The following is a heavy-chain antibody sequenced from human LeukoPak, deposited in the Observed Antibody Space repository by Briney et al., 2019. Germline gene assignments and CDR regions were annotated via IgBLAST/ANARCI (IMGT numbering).Heavy chain of an antibody. D-gene: IGHD3-22*01. J-gene: IGHJ4*02. V-gene: IGHV1-2*06. Sequence: VASVKVSCKASRYTFTGSYIHWVRQAPGQGLEWMGRINPNSGDTNYAQKFQGRVTMSGDTSISTAYMELSRLRSDDTAVYYCAREINSSAYYWGQGTLVTVSS. CDR1: RYTFTGSY. CDR2: INPNSGDT. CDR3: AREINSSAYY.